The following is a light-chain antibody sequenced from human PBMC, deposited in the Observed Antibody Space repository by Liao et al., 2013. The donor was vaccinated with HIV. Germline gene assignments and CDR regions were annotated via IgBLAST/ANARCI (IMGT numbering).Light chain of an antibody. CDR1: NIGSKS. CDR3: QAWDGTTVV. Sequence: SYVLTQPPSVSVAPGKTARITCGGNNIGSKSVHWYQQKPGQAPVLVIYYDSDRPSGMPERFSGSNSGNTATLTISGTQPMDEADFYCQAWDGTTVVFGGGTKLTVL. J-gene: IGLJ2*01. V-gene: IGLV3-21*01. CDR2: YDS.